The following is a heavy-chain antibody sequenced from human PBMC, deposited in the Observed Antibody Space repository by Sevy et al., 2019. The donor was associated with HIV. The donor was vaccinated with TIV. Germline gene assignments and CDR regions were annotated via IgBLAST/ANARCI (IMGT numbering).Heavy chain of an antibody. J-gene: IGHJ5*02. D-gene: IGHD6-19*01. V-gene: IGHV3-21*01. CDR2: ISRTSSYI. CDR3: ARDYNSGWRKFNLFDP. CDR1: GFTFSTYG. Sequence: GGSLRLSCAASGFTFSTYGMNWVRQAPGKGLEWVSSISRTSSYIDYAYSVKGRFTISRDNAKNSLYLQMNNLRAEDPGLYYCARDYNSGWRKFNLFDPWGQGTLVTVSS.